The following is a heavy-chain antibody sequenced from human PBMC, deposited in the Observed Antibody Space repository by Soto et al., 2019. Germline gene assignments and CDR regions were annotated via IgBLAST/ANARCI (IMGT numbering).Heavy chain of an antibody. CDR2: INPATGAA. Sequence: QLHLVQSGAVVKKPGASVTVSCSASGYPVTAYYMHWVRQAPGRGLEWMGGINPATGAAKYTQTFRGRVTMTRATSTSTVFMELIGLTSEDTAVFYCARGGGVGVAGSAAFDMWGQGTLVTVSS. D-gene: IGHD3-3*01. CDR1: GYPVTAYY. CDR3: ARGGGVGVAGSAAFDM. J-gene: IGHJ3*02. V-gene: IGHV1-2*02.